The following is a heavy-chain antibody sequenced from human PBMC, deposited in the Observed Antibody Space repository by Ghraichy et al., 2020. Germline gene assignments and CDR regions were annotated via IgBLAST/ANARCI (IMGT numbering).Heavy chain of an antibody. Sequence: GESLNISCAASGFTFSSYWMSWVRQAPGKGLEWVANIKQDGTEKYYVDSVKGRFTISRDNARNSLYLQMNSLRAQDMALYYCARGGFTYGPNYWGQGTLVTVSS. CDR2: IKQDGTEK. J-gene: IGHJ4*02. CDR3: ARGGFTYGPNY. V-gene: IGHV3-7*03. D-gene: IGHD5-18*01. CDR1: GFTFSSYW.